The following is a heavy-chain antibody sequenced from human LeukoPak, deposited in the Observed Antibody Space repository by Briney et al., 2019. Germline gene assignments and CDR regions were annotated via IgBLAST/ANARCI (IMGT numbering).Heavy chain of an antibody. CDR1: GFTFSNYA. CDR2: VSGSGDTT. Sequence: QPGGSLRLSCAASGFTFSNYAMTWVRQAPGKGLELVSAVSGSGDTTYYADSVKGRFTISRDNSKNTLYVQMSSLRAEDTAIYYCAKGPVVPVATYFFDYWGQGNLVIVSS. D-gene: IGHD2-2*01. CDR3: AKGPVVPVATYFFDY. J-gene: IGHJ4*02. V-gene: IGHV3-23*01.